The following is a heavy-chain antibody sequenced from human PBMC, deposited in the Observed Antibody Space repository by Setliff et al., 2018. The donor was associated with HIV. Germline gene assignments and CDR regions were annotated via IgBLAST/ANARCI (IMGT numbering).Heavy chain of an antibody. Sequence: GGSLRLSCAASGFTFSTNAMNWVRQAPGKGLEWVSCISGNSGAVTYAESVKGRFTISRDNARNSLYLQLNSLRAEDTAVYYCARDWGGSYTPLDFWGQGTLVTVSS. D-gene: IGHD1-26*01. J-gene: IGHJ4*02. CDR3: ARDWGGSYTPLDF. CDR2: ISGNSGAV. CDR1: GFTFSTNA. V-gene: IGHV3-48*01.